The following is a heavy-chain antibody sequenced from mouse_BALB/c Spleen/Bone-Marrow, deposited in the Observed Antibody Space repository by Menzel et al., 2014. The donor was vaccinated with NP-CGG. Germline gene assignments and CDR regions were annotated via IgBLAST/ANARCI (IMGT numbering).Heavy chain of an antibody. Sequence: VQLQQSGAELVRPGTSVKVSCKASGYAFTNYWIEWIKQRPGQGPEWIGVINPGSGGINYNEKFKGKATLTADKSSSTAYMQLGSLTSDDSAVYFCARELVRGMDYWGQGTSVTVSS. J-gene: IGHJ4*01. D-gene: IGHD1-1*01. CDR3: ARELVRGMDY. CDR2: INPGSGGI. CDR1: GYAFTNYW. V-gene: IGHV1-54*01.